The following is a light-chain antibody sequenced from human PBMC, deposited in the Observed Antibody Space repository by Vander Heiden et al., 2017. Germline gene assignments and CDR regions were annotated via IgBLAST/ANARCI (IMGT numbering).Light chain of an antibody. CDR1: SSNIGAGYD. J-gene: IGLJ2*01. Sequence: QSALTQPPSVSGAPGQRVPISCTGSSSNIGAGYDVHWYQHLPGTAPKLLIYGNSNRPSGVPDRFSGSKSGTSASLAITGLQAEDEADYYCQSYDSSLSGVVFGGGTKLTVL. CDR2: GNS. CDR3: QSYDSSLSGVV. V-gene: IGLV1-40*01.